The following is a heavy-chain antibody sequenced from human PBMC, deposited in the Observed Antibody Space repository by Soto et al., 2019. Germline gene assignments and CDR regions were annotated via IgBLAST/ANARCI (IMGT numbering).Heavy chain of an antibody. J-gene: IGHJ5*02. D-gene: IGHD3-16*01. CDR2: IIPIIGII. CDR3: AGDPDSHYNDSHAYTYP. Sequence: QVQLVQSGAEVKKPGSSVKVSCKASGGTFSTYTITWVRPAPGQGLEWMGRIIPIIGIINYAQKFQGRVTITADKFTGTAYMELTRLRSDVTAVYYCAGDPDSHYNDSHAYTYPWGQGTLVTVSS. V-gene: IGHV1-69*08. CDR1: GGTFSTYT.